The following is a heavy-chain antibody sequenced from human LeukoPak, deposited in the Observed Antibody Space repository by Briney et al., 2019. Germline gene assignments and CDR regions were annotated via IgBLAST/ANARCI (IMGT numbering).Heavy chain of an antibody. Sequence: GGSLRLSCAASGFTFSSFWMHWVRQAPGKGLVWVSRINTDGSSTSCADSVKGRFTISRDNAKNTLYLQLNSLRAEDTAVYYCARGVVGASHPFDYWGQGTLVTVSS. CDR1: GFTFSSFW. CDR2: INTDGSST. CDR3: ARGVVGASHPFDY. V-gene: IGHV3-74*01. D-gene: IGHD1-26*01. J-gene: IGHJ4*02.